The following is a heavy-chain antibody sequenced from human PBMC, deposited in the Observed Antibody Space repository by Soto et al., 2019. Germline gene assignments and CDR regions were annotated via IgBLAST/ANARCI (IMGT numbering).Heavy chain of an antibody. CDR1: GYTFTSFA. V-gene: IGHV1-3*05. J-gene: IGHJ4*02. D-gene: IGHD1-26*01. CDR3: ARDLRWEPPPATFDY. Sequence: QVQLVQSGAEEKKPGASVKVSCKASGYTFTSFAMHWVRQAPGQRLEWMGWINVGNGNTKYSPKFQGRVTISRDTSASTSYMELSSLRSEDTAVYYCARDLRWEPPPATFDYWGQGTLVTVSS. CDR2: INVGNGNT.